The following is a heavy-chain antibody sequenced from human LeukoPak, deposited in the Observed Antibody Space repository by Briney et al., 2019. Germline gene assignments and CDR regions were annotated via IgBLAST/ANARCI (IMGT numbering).Heavy chain of an antibody. D-gene: IGHD3-22*01. J-gene: IGHJ1*01. CDR2: INHSGST. Sequence: SETLSLTCAVYGGPFSGYYWSWIRQPPGKGLEWIGEINHSGSTNYNPSLKSRVTISVDTSKNQFSLKLSSVTAVDTAVYYCARGARRAYYDSSGYYYRAEYFQHWGQGTLVTVSS. CDR1: GGPFSGYY. V-gene: IGHV4-34*01. CDR3: ARGARRAYYDSSGYYYRAEYFQH.